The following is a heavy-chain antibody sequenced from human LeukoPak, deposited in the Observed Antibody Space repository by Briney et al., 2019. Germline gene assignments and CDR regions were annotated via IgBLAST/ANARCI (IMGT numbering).Heavy chain of an antibody. J-gene: IGHJ4*02. D-gene: IGHD3-22*01. V-gene: IGHV3-23*01. CDR2: ISGSGGSP. Sequence: GGSLRLSCAASGFISSSFAMSWVRQVPGEGLEWVSAISGSGGSPYYTDSVKGRFTISRDNSKNTLYLQMNSLRADDTAVYYCAKDASYFDSSGYRGLDCWGQGTLVTVSS. CDR3: AKDASYFDSSGYRGLDC. CDR1: GFISSSFA.